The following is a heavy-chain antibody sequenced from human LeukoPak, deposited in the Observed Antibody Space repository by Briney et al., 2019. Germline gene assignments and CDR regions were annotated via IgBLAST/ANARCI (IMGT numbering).Heavy chain of an antibody. J-gene: IGHJ4*02. D-gene: IGHD3-22*01. CDR1: GFTFSSYW. CDR3: ARAASYDKGKEFDY. V-gene: IGHV3-74*01. Sequence: GGSLRLSCAASGFTFSSYWMSWVRQAPGKGLVWVSRVSSDGSSTAYADSVKGRFTISRDNAKNSLYLQMNSLRAEDTAVYYCARAASYDKGKEFDYWGQGTLVTVSS. CDR2: VSSDGSST.